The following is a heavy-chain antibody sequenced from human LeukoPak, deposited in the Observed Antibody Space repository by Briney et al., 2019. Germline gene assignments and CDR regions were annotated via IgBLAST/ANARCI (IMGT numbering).Heavy chain of an antibody. CDR3: AKSERYGSGSYYFDY. Sequence: QPGGSLRLSCAASGFTFSSYAMSWVRQAPGKGLEWVSAIRGSGASTYYADSVKGRFTISRDNSKNTLYLQMNSPRAEDTAVYYCAKSERYGSGSYYFDYWGQGTLVTVSS. CDR1: GFTFSSYA. CDR2: IRGSGAST. D-gene: IGHD3-10*01. J-gene: IGHJ4*02. V-gene: IGHV3-23*01.